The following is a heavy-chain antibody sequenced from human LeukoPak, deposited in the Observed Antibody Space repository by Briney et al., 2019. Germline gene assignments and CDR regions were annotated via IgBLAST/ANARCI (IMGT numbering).Heavy chain of an antibody. CDR1: GFTFSSYA. D-gene: IGHD2/OR15-2a*01. CDR3: AKAAPDTTYFDY. J-gene: IGHJ4*02. V-gene: IGHV3-23*01. Sequence: QSGGSLRLSCAASGFTFSSYAMSWARQAPGKGLEWVSAISGSGGSTYYADSVKGRFTASRDNSKNTLYLQVNSLRAVDTAVYYCAKAAPDTTYFDYWGQGTLVTVSS. CDR2: ISGSGGST.